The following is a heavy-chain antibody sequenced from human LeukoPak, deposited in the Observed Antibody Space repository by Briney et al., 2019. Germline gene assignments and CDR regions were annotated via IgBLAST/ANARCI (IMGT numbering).Heavy chain of an antibody. J-gene: IGHJ4*02. V-gene: IGHV1-69*04. CDR3: AREGRKDGGENDSSLDY. D-gene: IGHD4-23*01. Sequence: PIIGIGNYEQKFQGRVTITADKSTSTDYMELSIMRSEETAVYYCAREGRKDGGENDSSLDYWGQGTLVTVSS. CDR2: PIIGIG.